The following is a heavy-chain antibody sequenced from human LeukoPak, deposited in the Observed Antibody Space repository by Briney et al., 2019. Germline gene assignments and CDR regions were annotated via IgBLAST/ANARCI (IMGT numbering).Heavy chain of an antibody. V-gene: IGHV4-59*01. J-gene: IGHJ4*02. D-gene: IGHD6-19*01. CDR3: ARAVSGVAVAYDY. CDR2: IYYTGST. Sequence: PSETLSLTCTVSGGSISSYYWSWIRQPPGKGLEYIGYIYYTGSTNYNPSLKSRVTISVDTSKNHFSLKLSSVTAADTAVYYCARAVSGVAVAYDYWGQGTLVTVSS. CDR1: GGSISSYY.